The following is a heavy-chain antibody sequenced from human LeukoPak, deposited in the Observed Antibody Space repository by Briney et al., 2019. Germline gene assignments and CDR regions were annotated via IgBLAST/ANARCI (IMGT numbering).Heavy chain of an antibody. J-gene: IGHJ4*02. CDR1: GFTFSSYA. Sequence: GGSLRLSCAASGFTFSSYAMSWVRQAPGKGLEWVSAISGSGGSTYYADSVKSRFTISRDNSKNTLYLQMNSLRAEDTAVYYCAKDGSYYYGSGSYFDYWGQGTLVTVSS. V-gene: IGHV3-23*01. CDR3: AKDGSYYYGSGSYFDY. D-gene: IGHD3-10*01. CDR2: ISGSGGST.